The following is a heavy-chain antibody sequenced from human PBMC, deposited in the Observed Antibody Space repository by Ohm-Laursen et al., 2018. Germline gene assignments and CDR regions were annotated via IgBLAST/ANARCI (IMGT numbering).Heavy chain of an antibody. Sequence: EASVKVSCKVSGYTLTELSMHWVRQAPGKGLEWMGGFDPEDGETIYAQKFQGRVTMTEDTSTDTAYMELSSLRSEDTAVYYCATEYAHRGYSYGYGWFDPWGQGTLVTVSS. J-gene: IGHJ5*02. CDR2: FDPEDGET. CDR3: ATEYAHRGYSYGYGWFDP. CDR1: GYTLTELS. V-gene: IGHV1-24*01. D-gene: IGHD5-18*01.